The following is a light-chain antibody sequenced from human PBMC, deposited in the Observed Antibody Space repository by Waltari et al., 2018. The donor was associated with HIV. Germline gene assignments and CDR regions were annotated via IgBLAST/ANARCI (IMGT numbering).Light chain of an antibody. CDR3: CSYAGSYTR. CDR1: SSDVGGYNY. CDR2: YVS. J-gene: IGLJ2*01. Sequence: QSALTQPRSVSGSPGQSVTFSCTGTSSDVGGYNYVSWYQQHPGKAPKLMIYYVSKRPSGVPDRFFGSKSGNTASLTISGLQAEDEADYYCCSYAGSYTRFGGGTKLTVL. V-gene: IGLV2-11*01.